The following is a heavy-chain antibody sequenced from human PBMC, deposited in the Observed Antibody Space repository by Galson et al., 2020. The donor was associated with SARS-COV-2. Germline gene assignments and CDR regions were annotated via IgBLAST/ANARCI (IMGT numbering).Heavy chain of an antibody. V-gene: IGHV3-43D*03. Sequence: QAGGSLRLCCAASGFTFDQYAMHWVRQPPGKGLEWVSLISRDGSAPYYADSVKGRFTISRDNSKKFLFLQMNSLTVEDTAFYYCGKDMGHCGGGSCYEGADYWGQGTLVTVSP. CDR1: GFTFDQYA. CDR3: GKDMGHCGGGSCYEGADY. D-gene: IGHD2-15*01. CDR2: ISRDGSAP. J-gene: IGHJ4*02.